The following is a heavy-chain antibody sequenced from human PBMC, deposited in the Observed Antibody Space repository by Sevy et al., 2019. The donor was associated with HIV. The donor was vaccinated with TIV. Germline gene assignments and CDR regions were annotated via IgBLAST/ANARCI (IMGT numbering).Heavy chain of an antibody. V-gene: IGHV3-23*01. CDR1: EFTFSSHA. J-gene: IGHJ3*02. CDR2: ISGNGENT. D-gene: IGHD3-3*02. CDR3: ARDGRGISAFDI. Sequence: GGSLRLSCAASEFTFSSHAVSWVRQAPGKGLEWVSAISGNGENTHYADSVRGRFTISRDDFKNTLYLHMSTLRAEDTALYYRARDGRGISAFDIWGQGTMVTVSS.